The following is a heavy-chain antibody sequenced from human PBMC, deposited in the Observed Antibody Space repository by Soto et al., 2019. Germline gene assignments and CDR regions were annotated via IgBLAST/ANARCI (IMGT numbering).Heavy chain of an antibody. CDR2: IYHSGNT. CDR1: GVSISSGGYY. D-gene: IGHD6-6*01. J-gene: IGHJ3*02. V-gene: IGHV4-31*03. Sequence: TLSLTCSVSGVSISSGGYYWSWIRQLPGKDLEWIGYIYHSGNTYYNSSLKSRLTISVDTSKNQFSLKLTSVTAADTAVYYCARVGISSSDAFDIWDQGTMVTVSS. CDR3: ARVGISSSDAFDI.